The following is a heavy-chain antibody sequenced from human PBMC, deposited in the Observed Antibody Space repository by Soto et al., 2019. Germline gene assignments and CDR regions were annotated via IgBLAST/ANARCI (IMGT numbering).Heavy chain of an antibody. CDR1: GGSISSGGYS. CDR2: IYHSGST. D-gene: IGHD3-10*01. V-gene: IGHV4-30-2*01. CDR3: ARAHGSGWGAFDI. J-gene: IGHJ3*02. Sequence: SETLSLSCAVSGGSISSGGYSWSWIRQPPGKGLEWIGYIYHSGSTYYNPSLKSRVTISVDRSKNQFSLKLSSVTAADTAVYYCARAHGSGWGAFDIWGQGTMVT.